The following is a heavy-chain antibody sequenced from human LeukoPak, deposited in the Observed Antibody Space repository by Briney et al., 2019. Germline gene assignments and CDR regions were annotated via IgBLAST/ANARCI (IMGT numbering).Heavy chain of an antibody. J-gene: IGHJ6*03. CDR3: ARGPIIDIVVIPAAADYYHMDV. CDR1: GYTFTSYG. V-gene: IGHV1-69*13. CDR2: IIPIFGTA. Sequence: ASVKVSCKASGYTFTSYGISWVRQAPGQGLEWMGGIIPIFGTANYAQKFQGRVTITADESTSTAYMELRSLRSDDTAVYYCARGPIIDIVVIPAAADYYHMDVWGKGTTVTVSS. D-gene: IGHD2-2*01.